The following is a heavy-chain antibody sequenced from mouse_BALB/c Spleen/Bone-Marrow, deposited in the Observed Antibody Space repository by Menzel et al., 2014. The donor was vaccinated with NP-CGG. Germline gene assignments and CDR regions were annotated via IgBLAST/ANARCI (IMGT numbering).Heavy chain of an antibody. D-gene: IGHD2-1*01. CDR1: GYTFSRYW. CDR2: ILPGSGST. Sequence: QVQLQQPGAELMKPAASVKISCKATGYTFSRYWIERVKQRPGHGLEWIGEILPGSGSTNYNEKFKGKATFTADTSSNTAYMQLSSLTSEDSAVYYCARNYGNYVWFANWGQGTLVTVSA. J-gene: IGHJ3*01. V-gene: IGHV1-9*01. CDR3: ARNYGNYVWFAN.